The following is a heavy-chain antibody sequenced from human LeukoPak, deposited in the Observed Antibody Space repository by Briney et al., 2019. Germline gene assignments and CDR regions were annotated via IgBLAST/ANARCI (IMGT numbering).Heavy chain of an antibody. CDR2: ISGSGGST. CDR1: GFTFSSYA. D-gene: IGHD3-3*01. Sequence: AGGSLRLSCAASGFTFSSYAMSWVRQAPGKGLEWVSAISGSGGSTYYADSVKGRFTISRDNSKDTLYLQMNSLRAEDTAVYYCAKASKRYYDFWSGYFDYWGQGTLVTVSS. V-gene: IGHV3-23*01. J-gene: IGHJ4*02. CDR3: AKASKRYYDFWSGYFDY.